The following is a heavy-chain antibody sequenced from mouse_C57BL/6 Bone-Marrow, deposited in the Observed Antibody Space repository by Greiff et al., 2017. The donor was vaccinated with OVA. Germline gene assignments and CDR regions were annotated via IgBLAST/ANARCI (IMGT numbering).Heavy chain of an antibody. J-gene: IGHJ3*01. CDR3: ARGAY. CDR2: IYPGDGDT. CDR1: GYPFRTSW. Sequence: QVQLQQSGAWLLIPGAPVKISCNAPGYPFRTSWLNWVKPRPGKGLEWIGQIYPGDGDTNYNGKFKGKAKLTAEKASSTAYMQLSSWTSEDSAVYFCARGAYWGQGTLVTVS. V-gene: IGHV1-80*01.